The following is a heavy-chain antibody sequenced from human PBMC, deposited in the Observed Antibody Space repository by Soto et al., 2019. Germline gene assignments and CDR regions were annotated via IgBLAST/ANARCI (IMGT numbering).Heavy chain of an antibody. CDR2: VSSSSSYI. D-gene: IGHD3-10*01. CDR1: GFTFSGHT. Sequence: EVQLVESGGGLVKPGGSLRLSCAASGFTFSGHTINWVRQASGKGLEWVSSVSSSSSYIYYADSVKGRFTVSRDNAEKSLYLQMNSLRAEDTAMYYCARCMGFDGSGYAFFDSWGQGTLVTGSS. CDR3: ARCMGFDGSGYAFFDS. J-gene: IGHJ4*02. V-gene: IGHV3-21*01.